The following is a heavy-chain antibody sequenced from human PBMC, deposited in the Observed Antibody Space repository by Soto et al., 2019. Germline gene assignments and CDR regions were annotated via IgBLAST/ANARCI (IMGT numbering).Heavy chain of an antibody. CDR1: GGSISSYY. CDR3: ARGIRKAYYYYYGMDV. CDR2: IYYSGST. J-gene: IGHJ6*04. V-gene: IGHV4-59*01. Sequence: LSLTCTVSGGSISSYYWSWIRQPPGKGLEWIGYIYYSGSTNYNPSLKSRVTISVDTSKNQFSLKLSSVTAADTAVYYCARGIRKAYYYYYGMDVWGKGTTVTVSS.